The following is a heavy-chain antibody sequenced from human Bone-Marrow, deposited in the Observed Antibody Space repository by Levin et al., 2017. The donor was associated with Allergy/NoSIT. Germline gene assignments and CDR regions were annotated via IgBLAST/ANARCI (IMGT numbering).Heavy chain of an antibody. V-gene: IGHV4-61*02. D-gene: IGHD3-16*01. CDR3: ARDSPSFDSTSCASDS. J-gene: IGHJ4*02. CDR1: GGSINSGHYY. CDR2: IYTNGRT. Sequence: SETLSLTCTVSGGSINSGHYYWSWIRQPAGKGLEWIGRIYTNGRTDYSPSLKIRVTISLDSSKNQFSLKLTSVTAADTAIYFCARDSPSFDSTSCASDSWGQGTLVTVSS.